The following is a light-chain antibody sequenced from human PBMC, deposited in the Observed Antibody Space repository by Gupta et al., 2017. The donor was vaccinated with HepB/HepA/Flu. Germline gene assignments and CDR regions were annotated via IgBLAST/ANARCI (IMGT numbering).Light chain of an antibody. J-gene: IGKJ4*01. Sequence: LHLTQSPSFLSASVGDRVTITCRASQGINRFLAWYQQKPGNAPKLLIYAASVLQSGVPSRFSGSGSGTEFTLTISRLQPEDFATYYCQQLNTSPLTFGGGTKVEIK. CDR2: AAS. V-gene: IGKV1-9*01. CDR3: QQLNTSPLT. CDR1: QGINRF.